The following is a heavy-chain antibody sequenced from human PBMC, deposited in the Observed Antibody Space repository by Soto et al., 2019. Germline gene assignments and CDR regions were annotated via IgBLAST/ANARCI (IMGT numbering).Heavy chain of an antibody. CDR1: GGTFSSYT. CDR3: ANTVVPAAIEDYYYYYYMDV. CDR2: IIPILGIA. D-gene: IGHD2-2*01. V-gene: IGHV1-69*02. Sequence: GASVKVSCKASGGTFSSYTISWVRQAPGQGLEWMGRIIPILGIANYAQKFQGRVTITADKSTSTAYMELSSLRSEDTAVYYCANTVVPAAIEDYYYYYYMDVWGKGTTVTVSS. J-gene: IGHJ6*03.